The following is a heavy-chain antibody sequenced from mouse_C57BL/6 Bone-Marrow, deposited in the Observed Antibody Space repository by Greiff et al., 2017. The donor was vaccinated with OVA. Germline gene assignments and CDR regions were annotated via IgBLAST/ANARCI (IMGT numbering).Heavy chain of an antibody. Sequence: VQLQQSGAELVRPGASVKLSCTASGFNITDDYMHWVKQRPEQGLEWIGWIDPENGDTDYASKFQGKATITADTSSNTAYLQLNSLTSEDTAVYYCTPSYYSNSEAMDYWGQGTSVTVSS. V-gene: IGHV14-4*01. CDR3: TPSYYSNSEAMDY. J-gene: IGHJ4*01. CDR1: GFNITDDY. CDR2: IDPENGDT. D-gene: IGHD2-5*01.